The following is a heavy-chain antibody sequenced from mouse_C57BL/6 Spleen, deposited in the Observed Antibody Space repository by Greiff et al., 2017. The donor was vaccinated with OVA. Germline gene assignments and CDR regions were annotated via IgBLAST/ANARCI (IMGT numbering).Heavy chain of an antibody. CDR2: IYPGDGDT. Sequence: VQLQQSGPELVKPGASVKISCKASGYAFSSSWMNWVKQRPGKGLEWIGRIYPGDGDTNYNGKFKGKATLTADKSSSTAYMQLSSLTSEDSAVYFCAREEIRTTVVADYWGQGTTLTVSS. CDR3: AREEIRTTVVADY. D-gene: IGHD1-1*01. CDR1: GYAFSSSW. J-gene: IGHJ2*01. V-gene: IGHV1-82*01.